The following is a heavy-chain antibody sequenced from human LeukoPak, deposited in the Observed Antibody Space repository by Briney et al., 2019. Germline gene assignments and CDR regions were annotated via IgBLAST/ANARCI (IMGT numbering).Heavy chain of an antibody. Sequence: GGSLRLSCAASGFTFSSYGMHWVRQAPGKGLEWVAFIRYDGSNKYYADSVKGRFTISRDNSKNTLYLQMNSLRAEDTAVYYCAKGFDSSAPFDHWGQGTLVTVSS. CDR2: IRYDGSNK. J-gene: IGHJ4*02. CDR1: GFTFSSYG. CDR3: AKGFDSSAPFDH. V-gene: IGHV3-30*02. D-gene: IGHD3-22*01.